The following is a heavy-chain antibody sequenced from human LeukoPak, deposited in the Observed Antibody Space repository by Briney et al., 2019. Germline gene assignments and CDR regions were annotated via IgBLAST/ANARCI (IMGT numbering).Heavy chain of an antibody. Sequence: SETLSLTCTVSGGSISSYYWSWIRQPPGKGLEWIGYIYYSGSTNYTPSLKSRVTISVDTSKNQFSLKLSSVTAADTAVYYCARESKDFWSGSKCGMDVWGQGTTVTVSS. CDR1: GGSISSYY. J-gene: IGHJ6*02. CDR2: IYYSGST. CDR3: ARESKDFWSGSKCGMDV. V-gene: IGHV4-59*01. D-gene: IGHD3-3*01.